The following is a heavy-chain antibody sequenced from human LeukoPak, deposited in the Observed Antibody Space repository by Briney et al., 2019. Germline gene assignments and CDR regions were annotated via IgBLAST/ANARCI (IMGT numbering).Heavy chain of an antibody. CDR3: ASEAAGYINY. CDR2: ITTTSTYT. CDR1: GFTFRTYS. J-gene: IGHJ4*02. V-gene: IGHV3-21*01. D-gene: IGHD3-16*02. Sequence: GGSLRLSCAASGFTFRTYSMNWVRQAPGKGLEWVSSITTTSTYTYYADSVKGRFTISGDDAKNSLYLQLNSLRAEDTAVYYCASEAAGYINYWGQGTLVTVSS.